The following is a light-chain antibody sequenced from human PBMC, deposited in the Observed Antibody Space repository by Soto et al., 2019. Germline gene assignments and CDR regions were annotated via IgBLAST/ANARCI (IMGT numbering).Light chain of an antibody. CDR2: GAS. Sequence: EIVLTQSSGTLSLSPGERATLSSRASQSVSSSYLAWYQQKPGQAPRLLIYGASSMATGIPDRFSGSGSGTDFTLTISRLEPEDFAVYYCQQYGSSPLYTFGQGTKLEIK. J-gene: IGKJ2*01. CDR3: QQYGSSPLYT. V-gene: IGKV3-20*01. CDR1: QSVSSSY.